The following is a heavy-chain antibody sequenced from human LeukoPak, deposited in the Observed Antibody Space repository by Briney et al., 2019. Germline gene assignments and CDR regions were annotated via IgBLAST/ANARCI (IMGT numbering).Heavy chain of an antibody. CDR1: GFTFTSSA. Sequence: ASVKVSCKASGFTFTSSAMQWVRQARGQRLEWIGWIVVGSGNTNYAQKFQERVTITRDMSTSTAYMELSSLRSEDTAVYYCGAVGSSSGWYKSAFDIWGQGTMVTVSS. V-gene: IGHV1-58*02. D-gene: IGHD6-19*01. CDR2: IVVGSGNT. J-gene: IGHJ3*02. CDR3: GAVGSSSGWYKSAFDI.